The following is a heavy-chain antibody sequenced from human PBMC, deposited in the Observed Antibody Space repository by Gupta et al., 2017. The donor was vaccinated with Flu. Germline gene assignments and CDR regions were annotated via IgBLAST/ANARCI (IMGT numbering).Heavy chain of an antibody. CDR3: AKVDGVVAASQRGYYFDY. Sequence: EVQLLESGGGLVQPGGSLRLSCAASGFTFSSYAMSWVRQAPGKGLEWVSAISGSGGSTYYADSVKGRFTISRDNSKNTLYLQMNSLRAEDTAAYYCAKVDGVVAASQRGYYFDYWGQGTLVTVSS. CDR2: ISGSGGST. V-gene: IGHV3-23*01. D-gene: IGHD2-15*01. CDR1: GFTFSSYA. J-gene: IGHJ4*02.